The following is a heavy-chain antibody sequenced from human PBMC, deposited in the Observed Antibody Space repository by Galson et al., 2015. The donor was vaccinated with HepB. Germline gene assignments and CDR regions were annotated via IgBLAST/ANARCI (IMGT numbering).Heavy chain of an antibody. CDR2: IWYDGTNK. CDR3: ARAAHGGWTCGYFDY. CDR1: GFTFSSYG. V-gene: IGHV3-33*01. D-gene: IGHD6-19*01. Sequence: SLRLSCAASGFTFSSYGMHWVRQAPGKGLEWVAVIWYDGTNKYYADSVKGRFTISRDNSKNTVYLQMNSLRAEDTAVYYCARAAHGGWTCGYFDYWGQGTLVTVSS. J-gene: IGHJ4*02.